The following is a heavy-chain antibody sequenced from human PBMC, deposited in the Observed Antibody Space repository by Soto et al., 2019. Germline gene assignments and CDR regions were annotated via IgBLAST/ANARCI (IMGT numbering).Heavy chain of an antibody. V-gene: IGHV4-30-4*01. CDR3: ARLYPIAVADESYYYCGMDV. Sequence: QVQLQESGPGLVKPSQTLSLTCTVSGGPISSGDYYWSWIRQPPGKGLEWIGYIYYSGSTYYNPSLKSRVTISVDTSKNQFSLKLSSVTAADTAVYYCARLYPIAVADESYYYCGMDVWGQGTTVTVS. D-gene: IGHD6-19*01. J-gene: IGHJ6*02. CDR2: IYYSGST. CDR1: GGPISSGDYY.